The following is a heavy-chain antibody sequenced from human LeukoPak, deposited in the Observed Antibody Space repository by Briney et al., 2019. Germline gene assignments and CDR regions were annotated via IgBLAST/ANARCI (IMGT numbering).Heavy chain of an antibody. CDR3: ARGGWYSSSWFLDY. CDR2: IWYDGSNK. D-gene: IGHD6-13*01. CDR1: GFTFSSYG. J-gene: IGHJ4*02. Sequence: GGSLRLSCAASGFTFSSYGMHWVRQAPGKGLEWVAVIWYDGSNKYYADSVKGRFTISRDNSKNTLYLQMNSLRAEDTAVYYCARGGWYSSSWFLDYWGQGTLVTVSS. V-gene: IGHV3-33*01.